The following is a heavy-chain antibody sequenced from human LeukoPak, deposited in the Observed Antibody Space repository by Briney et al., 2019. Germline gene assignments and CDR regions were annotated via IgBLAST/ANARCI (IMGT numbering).Heavy chain of an antibody. CDR3: AKDSSAYYDSSGYHDY. V-gene: IGHV3-21*04. J-gene: IGHJ4*02. Sequence: GGSLRLSCAASGFTFSSYSMNWVCQAPGKGLEWVSSISSSSSYIYYADSMKGRFTISRDNAKNSLYLQMNSLRAEDTALYYCAKDSSAYYDSSGYHDYWGQGTLVTVSS. CDR1: GFTFSSYS. D-gene: IGHD3-22*01. CDR2: ISSSSSYI.